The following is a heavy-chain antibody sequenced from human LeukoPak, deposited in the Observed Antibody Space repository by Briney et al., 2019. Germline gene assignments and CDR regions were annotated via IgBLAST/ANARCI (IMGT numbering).Heavy chain of an antibody. D-gene: IGHD3-3*01. CDR3: AKDLSGITIFGVVIIPDAFDI. V-gene: IGHV3-23*01. J-gene: IGHJ3*02. Sequence: GGSLRLSCAASGFTFSSYAMSWVRQAPGKGLEWVSAISGSGGSTYYADSVKGRFTISRDNSKNTLYLQMNSLRAEDTAVYYCAKDLSGITIFGVVIIPDAFDIWSQGTMVTVSS. CDR1: GFTFSSYA. CDR2: ISGSGGST.